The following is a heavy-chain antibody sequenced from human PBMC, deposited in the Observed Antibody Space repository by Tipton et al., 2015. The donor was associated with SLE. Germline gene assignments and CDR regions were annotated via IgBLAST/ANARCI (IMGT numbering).Heavy chain of an antibody. J-gene: IGHJ4*02. CDR2: IHYSGTT. CDR3: ARFIAAAGILY. CDR1: GGSISGYY. Sequence: TLSLTCAVSGGSISGYYWSWIRQPPGKELEWIGYIHYSGTTDYNPSLRSRVTMSIDTSRNQFSLKLSSVTAADTAVYYCARFIAAAGILYWGQGTLVTVSS. V-gene: IGHV4-59*01. D-gene: IGHD6-13*01.